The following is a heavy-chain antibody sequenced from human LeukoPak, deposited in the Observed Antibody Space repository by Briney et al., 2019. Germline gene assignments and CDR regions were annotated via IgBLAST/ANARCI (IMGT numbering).Heavy chain of an antibody. CDR3: ARGRVTLLGVHAFDI. CDR2: INHSGST. V-gene: IGHV4-34*01. D-gene: IGHD2-15*01. Sequence: KPSETLSLTCAVYGGSFCGYYWSWILQPPGKGLEWIGEINHSGSTNYNPSLKSRVTISVDTSKNQFSLKLSSVTAADTAVYYCARGRVTLLGVHAFDIWGQGTMVTVSS. CDR1: GGSFCGYY. J-gene: IGHJ3*02.